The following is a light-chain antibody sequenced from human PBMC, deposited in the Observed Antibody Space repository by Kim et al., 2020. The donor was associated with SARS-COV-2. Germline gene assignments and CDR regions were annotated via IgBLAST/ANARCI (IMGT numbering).Light chain of an antibody. CDR3: SSFTTRSTLV. V-gene: IGLV2-14*03. CDR1: SSNIGSYNY. J-gene: IGLJ3*02. Sequence: QSALTQPASVSGSPGQSISISCTGTSSNIGSYNYVSWHQQHPGKAPKLMIYDVSKRPSGISSRFSGSKSGSTASLTISGLQAEDEADYYCSSFTTRSTLVFGGGTKVTVL. CDR2: DVS.